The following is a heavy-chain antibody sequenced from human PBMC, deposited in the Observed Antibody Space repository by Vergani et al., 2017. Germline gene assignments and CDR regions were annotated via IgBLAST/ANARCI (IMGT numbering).Heavy chain of an antibody. CDR3: ARDSGIVVVVGWFDP. D-gene: IGHD2-15*01. Sequence: QVQLQESGPGLVKPSQTLSLTCTVSGGSISSSSYYWGWIRHPPGKGLEWIGSIYYSGSTYYNPSLKSRVTISVDTSKNQFSLKLSSVTAADAAVYYCARDSGIVVVVGWFDPWGQGTLVTVSS. CDR1: GGSISSSSYY. V-gene: IGHV4-39*07. J-gene: IGHJ5*02. CDR2: IYYSGST.